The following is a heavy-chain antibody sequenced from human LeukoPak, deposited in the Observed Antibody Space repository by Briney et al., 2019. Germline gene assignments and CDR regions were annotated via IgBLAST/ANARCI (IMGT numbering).Heavy chain of an antibody. Sequence: ASVKVSCKASGYTFTSYGISWVRQAPGQGPEWMGWISAYNGNTNYAQKLQGRVTMTTDTSTSTAYMELRSLRSDDTAVYYCARDDCSGGSCFPDYWGQGTLVTVSS. CDR3: ARDDCSGGSCFPDY. V-gene: IGHV1-18*01. D-gene: IGHD2-15*01. J-gene: IGHJ4*02. CDR1: GYTFTSYG. CDR2: ISAYNGNT.